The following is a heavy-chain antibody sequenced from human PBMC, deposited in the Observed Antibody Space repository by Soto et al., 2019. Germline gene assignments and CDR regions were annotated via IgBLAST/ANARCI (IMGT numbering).Heavy chain of an antibody. D-gene: IGHD7-27*01. J-gene: IGHJ4*03. CDR1: GDSIRGGGHY. Sequence: QVQLQESDPGLVKPSQTLSLTCSVSGDSIRGGGHYWNWIRQFPGKGLEWIGYVYHSGSTHYNPSRRGRLTISIDTSKNQFSLRLISVTAADTALYYCARDTGLAPTVWGYWGHGTQVTVSS. CDR3: ARDTGLAPTVWGY. V-gene: IGHV4-31*03. CDR2: VYHSGST.